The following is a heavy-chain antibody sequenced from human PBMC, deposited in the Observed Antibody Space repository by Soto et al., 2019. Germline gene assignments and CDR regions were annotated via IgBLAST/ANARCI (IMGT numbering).Heavy chain of an antibody. CDR2: IIPILGIA. J-gene: IGHJ6*02. D-gene: IGHD2-15*01. CDR3: ARDDQTPLYFGMDV. V-gene: IGHV1-69*04. CDR1: GGTFNSYT. Sequence: SAKVSCKDSGGTFNSYTISWVRQEHGQGLEWMGRIIPILGIANYAQKFQGRVTITADKSTSTAYMELSSLRSEDTAVYYCARDDQTPLYFGMDVWGQGTTVTVSS.